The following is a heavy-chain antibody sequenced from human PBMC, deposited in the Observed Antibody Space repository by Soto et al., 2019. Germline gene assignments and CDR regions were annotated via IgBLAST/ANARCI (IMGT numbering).Heavy chain of an antibody. CDR3: AHRVLRTVFGLVTTTAIYFDF. Sequence: QITLNESGPTVVRPTETLTLTCRFSGFSLTTSGVGVGWIRQSPGKAPEWLALIYWDDDKRYSASLKSRLTNTKDTSKIQVVLTVSDLDPTDTATYYCAHRVLRTVFGLVTTTAIYFDFWGQGTPVAVSS. V-gene: IGHV2-5*02. CDR2: IYWDDDK. J-gene: IGHJ4*02. D-gene: IGHD3-3*01. CDR1: GFSLTTSGVG.